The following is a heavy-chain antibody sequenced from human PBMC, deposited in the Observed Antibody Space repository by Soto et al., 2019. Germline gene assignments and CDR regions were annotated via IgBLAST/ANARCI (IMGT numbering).Heavy chain of an antibody. CDR1: GGSISSYY. J-gene: IGHJ6*02. Sequence: SETLSLTCTVSGGSISSYYWSWIRQPAGKGLEWIGRIYTSGSTNYNPSLKSRVTMSVDTSKNQFSLKLSSVTAADTAVYYCAITGSGYDSDYYYGMDVWGQGTTVTVSS. V-gene: IGHV4-4*07. CDR3: AITGSGYDSDYYYGMDV. CDR2: IYTSGST. D-gene: IGHD5-12*01.